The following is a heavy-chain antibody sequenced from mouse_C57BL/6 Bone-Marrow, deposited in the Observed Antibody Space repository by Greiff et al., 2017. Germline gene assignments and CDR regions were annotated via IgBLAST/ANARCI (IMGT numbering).Heavy chain of an antibody. CDR1: GYTFTDYA. J-gene: IGHJ2*01. Sequence: QVQLKESGAELVRPGASVTLSCKASGYTFTDYAMHWVKQTPVHGLEWIGAFDPETGGTAYTQKFKGKAILTADKSSSTAYMVLRSLTSENSAVYYGTRCQAYYSSSGDFDDWGQGTTLTVAS. CDR3: TRCQAYYSSSGDFDD. V-gene: IGHV1-15*01. CDR2: FDPETGGT. D-gene: IGHD1-1*01.